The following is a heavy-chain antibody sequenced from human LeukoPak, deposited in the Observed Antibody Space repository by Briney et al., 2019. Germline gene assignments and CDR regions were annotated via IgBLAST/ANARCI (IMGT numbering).Heavy chain of an antibody. CDR3: AKRLSGSGSYPPGFDY. V-gene: IGHV3-9*01. J-gene: IGHJ4*02. D-gene: IGHD3-10*01. CDR2: ISWNSGSI. CDR1: GFTFDDYA. Sequence: PGGSLRLSCAASGFTFDDYAMHWVRQAPGKGLEWVSGISWNSGSISYADSVKGRFTISRDNAKNSLYLQMNSLRAEDTAVYYCAKRLSGSGSYPPGFDYWGQGTLVTVSS.